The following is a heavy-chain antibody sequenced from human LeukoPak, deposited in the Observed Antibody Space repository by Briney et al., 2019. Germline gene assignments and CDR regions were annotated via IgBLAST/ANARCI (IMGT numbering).Heavy chain of an antibody. J-gene: IGHJ5*02. Sequence: SETLSLTCTVSGGSISSYYWSWIRQPPGKGLEWIGYIYYSGSTNHNPSLKSRVTISVDTSKNQFSLKLSSVTAADTAVYYCAGSAAAGQLNWFDPWGQGTLVTVSS. CDR2: IYYSGST. V-gene: IGHV4-59*01. CDR1: GGSISSYY. D-gene: IGHD6-13*01. CDR3: AGSAAAGQLNWFDP.